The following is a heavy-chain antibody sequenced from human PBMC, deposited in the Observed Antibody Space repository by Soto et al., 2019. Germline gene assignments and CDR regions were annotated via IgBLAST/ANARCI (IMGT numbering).Heavy chain of an antibody. Sequence: EVQLLESGGGLVQPGGCLRLSCAASGFTFRNYAMSWVRQAPGKGLEWVSIITSSGGSTYYADSVKGRFTISRDNSKNTLYLQMNSLRAEDTAVYYCAKDGGSDWRFDYWGQGILVTVSS. V-gene: IGHV3-23*01. CDR3: AKDGGSDWRFDY. J-gene: IGHJ4*02. CDR2: ITSSGGST. D-gene: IGHD6-19*01. CDR1: GFTFRNYA.